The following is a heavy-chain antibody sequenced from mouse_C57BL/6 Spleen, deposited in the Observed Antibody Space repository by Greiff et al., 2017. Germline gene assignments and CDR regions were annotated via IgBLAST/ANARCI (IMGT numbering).Heavy chain of an antibody. CDR1: GYAFTNYL. Sequence: QVQLKQSGAELVRPGTSVKVSCKASGYAFTNYLIEWVKQRPGQGLEWIGVINPGSGGTKYNEQFMGKATLTADISSSTASMQLSSLSSEDSAVYFCARSGYGNSFAYWGQGTLVAVSA. CDR2: INPGSGGT. D-gene: IGHD2-10*02. CDR3: ARSGYGNSFAY. J-gene: IGHJ3*01. V-gene: IGHV1-54*01.